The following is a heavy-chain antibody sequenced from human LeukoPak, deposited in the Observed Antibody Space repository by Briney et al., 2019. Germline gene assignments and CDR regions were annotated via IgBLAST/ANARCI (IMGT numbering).Heavy chain of an antibody. CDR1: GFTFSSYA. Sequence: GGSLRLSCAASGFTFSSYAMSWVRQAPGKGLEWVSAISGSGGSTYYADSVKGRFTISRDNSKNTLYLHMNSLRDEDTAVYYCAKGSRYCSSTSCYYYYYGMDVWGQGTTVTVSS. V-gene: IGHV3-23*01. D-gene: IGHD2-2*01. CDR2: ISGSGGST. J-gene: IGHJ6*02. CDR3: AKGSRYCSSTSCYYYYYGMDV.